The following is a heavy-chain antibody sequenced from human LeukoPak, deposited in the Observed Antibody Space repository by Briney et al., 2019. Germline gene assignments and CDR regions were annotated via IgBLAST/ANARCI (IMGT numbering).Heavy chain of an antibody. Sequence: PSETLSLTCTVSGGSISSSSYYWGWIRQPPGKGLEWIGSIYYSGSTYYSPSLKSRVTISVDTSKNQFSLKLSSVTAADTAVYYCASVTTVTTTPQAFDIWGQGTMVTVSS. CDR1: GGSISSSSYY. CDR2: IYYSGST. D-gene: IGHD4-17*01. CDR3: ASVTTVTTTPQAFDI. J-gene: IGHJ3*02. V-gene: IGHV4-39*01.